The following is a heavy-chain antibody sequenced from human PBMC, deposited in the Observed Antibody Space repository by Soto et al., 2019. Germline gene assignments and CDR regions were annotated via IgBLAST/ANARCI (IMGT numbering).Heavy chain of an antibody. V-gene: IGHV4-34*01. CDR1: GGSFSGYY. CDR3: ARGRFWGEPDIVVVVAATIDAFDI. Sequence: SETLSLTCAVYGGSFSGYYWSWIRQPPGKGLEWIGEINHSGSTNYNPSLKSRVTISVDTSKNQFSLKLSSVTAADTAVYYCARGRFWGEPDIVVVVAATIDAFDIWGQGTMVTVSS. D-gene: IGHD2-15*01. J-gene: IGHJ3*02. CDR2: INHSGST.